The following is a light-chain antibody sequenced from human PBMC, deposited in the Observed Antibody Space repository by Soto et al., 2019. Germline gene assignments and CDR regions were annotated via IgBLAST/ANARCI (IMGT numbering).Light chain of an antibody. V-gene: IGKV3-15*01. CDR2: CXX. J-gene: IGKJ1*01. Sequence: RKSPGTVSLSPGDRATLSCRASQSVNSKLALYQQKPGRXPXXXXXCXXXXAXGIAARFSGSGSGTEFALTFSSLQSEDFAGYYCQQYNPWWTFGQGTKVDIK. CDR3: QQYNPWWT. CDR1: QSVNSK.